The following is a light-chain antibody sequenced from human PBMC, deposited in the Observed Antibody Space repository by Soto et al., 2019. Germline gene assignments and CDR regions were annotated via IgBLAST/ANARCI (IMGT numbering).Light chain of an antibody. Sequence: EIVMTQSPLTLPVTPGEPASISCRSSQSLLYNNTYNYLDWYLRKPGQSPQLLIYLGSNRSSGVPDRFSGSGSGTDFTLKINRVEAEDVGVYYCMQALQTLTFGQGTRLEIK. CDR2: LGS. J-gene: IGKJ5*01. CDR1: QSLLYNNTYNY. CDR3: MQALQTLT. V-gene: IGKV2-28*01.